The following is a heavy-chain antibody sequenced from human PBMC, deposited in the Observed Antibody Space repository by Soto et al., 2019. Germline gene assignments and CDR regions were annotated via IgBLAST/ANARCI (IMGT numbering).Heavy chain of an antibody. CDR3: ARSSGWRHVVGYKYGLDV. D-gene: IGHD5-18*01. J-gene: IGHJ6*02. CDR1: GFIFSDY. Sequence: QVQLVESGGGLVKPGGSLRLSCTGSGFIFSDYMTWIRQAPGKGLEWVSYISGSGAYTKYADSVRGRFTISRDNAKNSLLLQINSLRAEDTAVYYCARSSGWRHVVGYKYGLDVWGQGTTVIVSS. V-gene: IGHV3-11*06. CDR2: ISGSGAYT.